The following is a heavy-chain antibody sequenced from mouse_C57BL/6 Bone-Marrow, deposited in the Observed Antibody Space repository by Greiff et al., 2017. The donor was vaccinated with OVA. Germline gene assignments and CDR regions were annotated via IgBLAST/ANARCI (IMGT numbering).Heavy chain of an antibody. J-gene: IGHJ2*01. V-gene: IGHV1-76*01. CDR3: ARDLEDY. CDR2: IYPGSGNT. CDR1: GYTFTDYY. Sequence: QVQLQQSGAELVRPGASVKLSCKASGYTFTDYYINWVKQRPGQGLEWIARIYPGSGNTYYNEKFKGKATLTSEKSSSTAYMQLSSLTSEDSAVYFCARDLEDYWGQGTTLTVSS.